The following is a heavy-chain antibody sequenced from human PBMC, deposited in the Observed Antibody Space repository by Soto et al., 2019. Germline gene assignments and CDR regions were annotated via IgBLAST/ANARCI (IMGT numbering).Heavy chain of an antibody. CDR1: GYTFTSYG. J-gene: IGHJ4*02. Sequence: ASVKVSCKASGYTFTSYGISWVRQAPGQGLEWMGWISAYNGNTNYAQKLQGRVTMTTDTSTSTAYMELDNLESADTAIYYCATGTSFWGGYSAYDTPESWGQGTLVTVSS. CDR3: ATGTSFWGGYSAYDTPES. D-gene: IGHD5-12*01. V-gene: IGHV1-18*01. CDR2: ISAYNGNT.